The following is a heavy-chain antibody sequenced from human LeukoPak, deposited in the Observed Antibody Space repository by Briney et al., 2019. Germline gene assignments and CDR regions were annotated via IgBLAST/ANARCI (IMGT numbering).Heavy chain of an antibody. CDR1: GGSISSSSYY. D-gene: IGHD4-17*01. CDR3: ARLPTVTYYFDY. CDR2: IYYSGST. V-gene: IGHV4-39*01. J-gene: IGHJ4*02. Sequence: LETLSLTCTVSGGSISSSSYYWGWIRQPPGKGLEWIGSIYYSGSTYYNPSLKSRVTISVDTSKNQFSLKLSSVTAADTAVYYCARLPTVTYYFDYWGQGTLVTVSS.